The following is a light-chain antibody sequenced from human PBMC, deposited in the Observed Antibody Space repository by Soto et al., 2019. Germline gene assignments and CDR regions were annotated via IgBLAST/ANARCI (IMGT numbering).Light chain of an antibody. CDR3: TSHTRDTALV. V-gene: IGLV2-14*01. CDR1: SSDVGTYNY. CDR2: EVS. Sequence: QSALTQPASVSGSPGQSITISCTGTSSDVGTYNYVSWYQHHPGKAPKLIIYEVSNRPSGVSNRFSGSKSGSTASLTISGLQAADDAEYHCTSHTRDTALVFGTGTKVTVL. J-gene: IGLJ1*01.